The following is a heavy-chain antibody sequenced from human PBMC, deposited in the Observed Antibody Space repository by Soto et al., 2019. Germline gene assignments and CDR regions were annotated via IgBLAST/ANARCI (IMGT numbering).Heavy chain of an antibody. V-gene: IGHV5-51*01. CDR1: GYTFSPYW. J-gene: IGHJ4*02. CDR3: ARKFAPEFFDF. Sequence: GESLTIASTCAGYTFSPYWIAWVRQMPGKGLEWMGIIYPGDSDTKYSPAFRGQVTISADKSINTAYLQWTSLEASDTAMYYCARKFAPEFFDFWGQGTLVTVSS. D-gene: IGHD3-10*01. CDR2: IYPGDSDT.